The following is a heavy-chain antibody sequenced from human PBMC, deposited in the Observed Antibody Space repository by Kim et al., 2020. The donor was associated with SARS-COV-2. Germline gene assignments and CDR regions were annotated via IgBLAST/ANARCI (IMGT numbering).Heavy chain of an antibody. CDR3: ARDGLYDFWSGYSYYYYGMDV. Sequence: GGSLRLSCAASGFTFSSYSMNWVRQAPGKGLEWVSSISSSRYIYYADSVKGRFTISRDNAKNSLYLQMNSLRAEDTAVYYCARDGLYDFWSGYSYYYYGMDVWGQETTLTVSS. CDR1: GFTFSSYS. J-gene: IGHJ6*02. D-gene: IGHD3-3*01. V-gene: IGHV3-21*01. CDR2: ISSSRYI.